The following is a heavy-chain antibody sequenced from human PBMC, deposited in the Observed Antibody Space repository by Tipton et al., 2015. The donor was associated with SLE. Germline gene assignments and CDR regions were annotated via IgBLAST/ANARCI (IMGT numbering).Heavy chain of an antibody. V-gene: IGHV3-21*03. CDR1: GFTFSHYR. Sequence: SLRLSCAASGFTFSHYRLAWVRQAPGKGLEWISSISSSSNFIYYADSLKGRFTISRDNAKNSLYLQMNSLRAEDTSVYYCARLVAPAYFDYWGQRTLVTVSS. J-gene: IGHJ4*02. CDR3: ARLVAPAYFDY. CDR2: ISSSSNFI. D-gene: IGHD2-21*02.